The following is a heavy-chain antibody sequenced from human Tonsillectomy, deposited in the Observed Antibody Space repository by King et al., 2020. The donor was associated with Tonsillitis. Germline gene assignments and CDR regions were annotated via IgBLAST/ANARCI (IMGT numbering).Heavy chain of an antibody. CDR1: GFTFSSYW. CDR2: IKQDGSEK. V-gene: IGHV3-7*03. CDR3: ARDRVVSSTAMDY. Sequence: VQLVESGGGLVQPGGSLRLSCAASGFTFSSYWMSWVRQAPGKGLEWVANIKQDGSEKYYVDSVKGRFTISRDNAKNSRYLQMNSLRAEDTAVYYCARDRVVSSTAMDYWGQGTLVTVSS. D-gene: IGHD5-18*01. J-gene: IGHJ4*02.